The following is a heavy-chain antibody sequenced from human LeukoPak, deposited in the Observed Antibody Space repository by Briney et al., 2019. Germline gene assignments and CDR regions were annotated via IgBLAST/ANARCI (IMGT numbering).Heavy chain of an antibody. CDR1: GFTFSSYS. V-gene: IGHV3-30*18. D-gene: IGHD3-16*01. CDR3: VKEGVEYSYSYGDY. Sequence: GGSLRLSCAASGFTFSSYSMNWVRQAPGKGLEWVALISYDGGDKYYAESMKGRITISRDNAENTLYLQMNDLRPDDTAFYFCVKEGVEYSYSYGDYWGQGTLVTVSS. J-gene: IGHJ4*02. CDR2: ISYDGGDK.